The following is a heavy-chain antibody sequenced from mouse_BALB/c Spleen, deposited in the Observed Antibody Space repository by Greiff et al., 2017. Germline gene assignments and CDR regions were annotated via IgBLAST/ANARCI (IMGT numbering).Heavy chain of an antibody. D-gene: IGHD2-4*01. Sequence: VQLQQPGAELVKPGTSVKLSCKASGYNFTSYWINWVKLRPGQGLEWIGDIYPGSGSTNYNEKFKSKATLTVDTSSSTAYMQLSSLASEDSALYYCARTYDSFDYWGQGTTLTVSS. J-gene: IGHJ2*01. V-gene: IGHV1-55*01. CDR1: GYNFTSYW. CDR3: ARTYDSFDY. CDR2: IYPGSGST.